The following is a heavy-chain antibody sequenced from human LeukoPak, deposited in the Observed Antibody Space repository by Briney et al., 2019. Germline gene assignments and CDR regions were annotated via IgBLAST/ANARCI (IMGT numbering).Heavy chain of an antibody. J-gene: IGHJ3*01. CDR2: ISPRGSYI. V-gene: IGHV3-11*01. CDR3: TRDPRIIDV. Sequence: PGGSLRLSCTASGFTFSDFYMTWIRQSPGRGLEWLAYISPRGSYITYADSVKGRFTISRDDANNLLYLQLNSLRDEDTAMYYCTRDPRIIDVWGQGTRVSVSS. D-gene: IGHD2-15*01. CDR1: GFTFSDFY.